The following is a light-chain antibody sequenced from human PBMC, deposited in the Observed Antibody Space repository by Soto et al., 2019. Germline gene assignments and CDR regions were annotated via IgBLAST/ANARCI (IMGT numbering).Light chain of an antibody. Sequence: EIVMTQSPATLSVSPGERATLSCRASQSISTNLAWFQQKPGQAPSLLIYEISIRATGVPARFSGRGSGTEFTLTISSLQSEDFAVYYCLQYNNWYAFGQGTKLEIK. CDR1: QSISTN. CDR2: EIS. J-gene: IGKJ2*01. CDR3: LQYNNWYA. V-gene: IGKV3-15*01.